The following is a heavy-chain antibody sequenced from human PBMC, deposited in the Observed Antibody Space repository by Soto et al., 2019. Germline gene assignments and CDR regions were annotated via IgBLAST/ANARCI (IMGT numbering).Heavy chain of an antibody. V-gene: IGHV4-59*08. CDR2: IYYSGSA. J-gene: IGHJ2*01. CDR1: GDSITTYY. CDR3: ARHSREAATSFHFSFDL. D-gene: IGHD2-15*01. Sequence: QVQLQESGPGLVKPSETLSLTCTVSGDSITTYYWSWIRQPPGKGLEWIAYIYYSGSADYNPSLKSRVTMSVDTSKNRFSLKLNSVIAADTAVYYCARHSREAATSFHFSFDLWGRGTLVTVSS.